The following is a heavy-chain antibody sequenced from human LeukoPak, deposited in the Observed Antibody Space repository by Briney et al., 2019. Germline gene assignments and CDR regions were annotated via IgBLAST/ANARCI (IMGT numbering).Heavy chain of an antibody. D-gene: IGHD3-10*01. J-gene: IGHJ6*02. CDR2: IRYDGNNK. Sequence: GRSLRLSCAASGFTFSNYGMHWVRQAPGKGLEWVSVIRYDGNNKYYADSVKGRFTISRDNSKNTLYLQMNSLRAEDTAVYYCARAYLCFGEIHYYYYYGMDVWGQGTTVTVSS. CDR1: GFTFSNYG. V-gene: IGHV3-33*01. CDR3: ARAYLCFGEIHYYYYYGMDV.